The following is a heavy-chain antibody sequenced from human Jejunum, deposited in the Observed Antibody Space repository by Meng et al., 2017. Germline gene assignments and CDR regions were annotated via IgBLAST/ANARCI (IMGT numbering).Heavy chain of an antibody. V-gene: IGHV3-15*01. J-gene: IGHJ1*01. CDR2: IKSKIDGETT. CDR1: GFTFSIAW. CDR3: SHCAGDPAEYFQD. D-gene: IGHD2-21*02. Sequence: ELQLVESAGVLIKPGWSLRLSCSASGFTFSIAWMSWVRQAPGKGLEWVGRIKSKIDGETTDYAAPVKGRFTISRDDSKNTLYLQMNSLETEDTAVYYCSHCAGDPAEYFQDWGQGSLVTVSS.